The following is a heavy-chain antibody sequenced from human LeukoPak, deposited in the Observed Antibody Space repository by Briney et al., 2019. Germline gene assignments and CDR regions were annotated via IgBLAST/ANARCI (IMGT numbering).Heavy chain of an antibody. CDR1: GYTFTSYG. V-gene: IGHV1-18*01. D-gene: IGHD3-10*01. CDR3: ARDVGRILWFGELFDY. CDR2: ISAYNGNT. J-gene: IGHJ4*02. Sequence: APVKVSCKASGYTFTSYGISWVRQAPGQGLEWMGWISAYNGNTNYAQKLQGRVTMTTDTSTSTAYMELRSLRSDDTAVYYCARDVGRILWFGELFDYWGQGTLVTVSS.